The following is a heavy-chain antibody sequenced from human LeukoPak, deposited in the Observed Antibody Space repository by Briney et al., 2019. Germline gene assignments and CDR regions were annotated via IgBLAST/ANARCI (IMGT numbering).Heavy chain of an antibody. CDR1: GYPFSAHF. D-gene: IGHD6-19*01. J-gene: IGHJ5*02. Sequence: GASVKVSCKASGYPFSAHFLNWVRQAPGQGLEWMGWINTNTGNPTYAQGFTGRFVFSLDTSVSTAYLQISSLKAEDTAVYYCARETGIAVAGTPYNWFDPWGQGTLVTVSS. CDR3: ARETGIAVAGTPYNWFDP. V-gene: IGHV7-4-1*02. CDR2: INTNTGNP.